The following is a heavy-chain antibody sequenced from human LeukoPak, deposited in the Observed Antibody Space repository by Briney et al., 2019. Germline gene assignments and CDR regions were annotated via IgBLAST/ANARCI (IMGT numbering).Heavy chain of an antibody. CDR2: IYPDDFDT. Sequence: GESLKISCKGSGYSFTSNWIGWVRQMPGKGLEWMGLIYPDDFDTTYSPSFQGQVSISADKSISTAYLQWSSLKTSDTAMYYCARLRVYGSGSPFQHWGQGTLVTVSS. V-gene: IGHV5-51*01. CDR3: ARLRVYGSGSPFQH. J-gene: IGHJ1*01. D-gene: IGHD3-10*01. CDR1: GYSFTSNW.